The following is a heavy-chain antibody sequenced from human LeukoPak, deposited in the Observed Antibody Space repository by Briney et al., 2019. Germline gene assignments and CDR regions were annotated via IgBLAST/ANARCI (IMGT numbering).Heavy chain of an antibody. CDR2: VYSSGST. D-gene: IGHD2-15*01. CDR3: ARGTTDIVVGDGQDYYYYYMDV. J-gene: IGHJ6*03. V-gene: IGHV4-59*01. Sequence: SETLSLTCIVSGGSMTNYYWSWIRQSPGKGLEWIGYVYSSGSTNYNPSLKSRVTMSIDTSKNHFSLKLASVTAADTAVYYCARGTTDIVVGDGQDYYYYYMDVWGKGTTVTVSS. CDR1: GGSMTNYY.